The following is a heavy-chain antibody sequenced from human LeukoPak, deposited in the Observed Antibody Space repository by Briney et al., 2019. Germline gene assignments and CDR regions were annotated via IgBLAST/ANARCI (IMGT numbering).Heavy chain of an antibody. V-gene: IGHV3-11*01. D-gene: IGHD1-1*01. CDR2: ISSSGSTI. CDR3: ARDRFYSTGSVDY. Sequence: PGGSLRLSCAASGFTFSDYYMSWIRQAPGKGLEWVSYISSSGSTIYYADSVKGRFTISKDNAKNSLYLQMNSLRAEDTAVYYCARDRFYSTGSVDYWGQGTLVTVSS. J-gene: IGHJ4*02. CDR1: GFTFSDYY.